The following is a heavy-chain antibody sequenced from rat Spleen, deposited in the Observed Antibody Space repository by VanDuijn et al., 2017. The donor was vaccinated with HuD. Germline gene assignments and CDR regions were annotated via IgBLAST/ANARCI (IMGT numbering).Heavy chain of an antibody. CDR3: ARRHYGYTDYFDY. J-gene: IGHJ2*01. CDR2: IIYDGSST. D-gene: IGHD1-9*01. CDR1: GFTFSDYA. Sequence: EVQLVESGGGLVQPGNSLKLSCAASGFTFSDYAMAWVRQSPKKGLEWVATIIYDGSSTYYRDSVRGRITISRDNAKSTLSLQMDSLRSEDTATYYCARRHYGYTDYFDYWGQGVMVTVSS. V-gene: IGHV5-7*01.